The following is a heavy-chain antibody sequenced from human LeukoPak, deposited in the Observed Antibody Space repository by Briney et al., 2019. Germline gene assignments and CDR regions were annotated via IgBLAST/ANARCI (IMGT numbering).Heavy chain of an antibody. V-gene: IGHV3-48*01. CDR2: ISSSSSTI. CDR3: ARDGPLAVAGVDY. D-gene: IGHD6-19*01. CDR1: GFTFSSYS. Sequence: GGSLRLSCAASGFTFSSYSMNWVRQAPGKGLEWVSYISSSSSTIYYADSVKGRFTISRDNAKNSLYLQMNSLRAEDTAVYYCARDGPLAVAGVDYWGQGTLVTVSS. J-gene: IGHJ4*02.